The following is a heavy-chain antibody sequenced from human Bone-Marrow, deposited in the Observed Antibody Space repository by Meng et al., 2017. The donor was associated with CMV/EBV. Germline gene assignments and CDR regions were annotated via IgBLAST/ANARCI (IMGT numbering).Heavy chain of an antibody. D-gene: IGHD5-24*01. V-gene: IGHV3-11*01. CDR2: ISISGSTI. J-gene: IGHJ4*02. Sequence: GESLKISCAASGFTFSDYYMSWIRQAPGKGLEWVSYISISGSTIYYADSVKGRVTIPRDNAKKPPYLQNNSLGAEDTAVYYCARGGRWVKNYDNWGQGTLVTVSS. CDR1: GFTFSDYY. CDR3: ARGGRWVKNYDN.